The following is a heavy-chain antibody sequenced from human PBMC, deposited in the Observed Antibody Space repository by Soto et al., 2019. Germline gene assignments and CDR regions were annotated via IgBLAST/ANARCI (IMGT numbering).Heavy chain of an antibody. CDR3: TRTYNYDILTGYYPRGAFDI. D-gene: IGHD3-9*01. CDR2: IRSKAYGGTT. CDR1: GFTFGDYA. J-gene: IGHJ3*02. Sequence: PGGSLRLSCTASGFTFGDYAMSWFRQAPGKGLEWVGFIRSKAYGGTTEYAASVKGRFTISRDDSKSIAYLQMNSLKTEDTAVYYCTRTYNYDILTGYYPRGAFDIWGQGTMVTVSS. V-gene: IGHV3-49*03.